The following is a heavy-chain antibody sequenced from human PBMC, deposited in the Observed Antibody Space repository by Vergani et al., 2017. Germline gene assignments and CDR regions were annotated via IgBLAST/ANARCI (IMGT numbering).Heavy chain of an antibody. CDR1: GFSLSTSGVG. CDR3: AHIPWELLHST. J-gene: IGHJ5*02. CDR2: IYWNDDK. Sequence: QITLKESGPTLVKPTQTLTLTCTFSGFSLSTSGVGVGWIRQPPGKALEWLALIYWNDDKRYIPSLKSRLTITKDTSKNQVVLTMTNMDPVDTATYYCAHIPWELLHSTWGQGTLVTVSS. D-gene: IGHD1-26*01. V-gene: IGHV2-5*01.